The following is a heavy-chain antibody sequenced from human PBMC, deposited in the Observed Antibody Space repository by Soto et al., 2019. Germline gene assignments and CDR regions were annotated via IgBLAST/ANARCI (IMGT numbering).Heavy chain of an antibody. Sequence: GGSLRLACAASGFTFRSYAMHWVRQAPGKGLEWVAVISYDGSNKYYADSVKGRFTISRDNSKNTLYLQMNSLRAEDTAVYYCAREYDILTGYSDTFDYWGQGTLVTVSS. J-gene: IGHJ4*02. CDR2: ISYDGSNK. V-gene: IGHV3-30-3*01. CDR3: AREYDILTGYSDTFDY. D-gene: IGHD3-9*01. CDR1: GFTFRSYA.